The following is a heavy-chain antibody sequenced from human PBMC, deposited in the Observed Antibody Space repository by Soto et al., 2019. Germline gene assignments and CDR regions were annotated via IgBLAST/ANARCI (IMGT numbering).Heavy chain of an antibody. CDR3: ASHYAGWYFDY. CDR1: RGSISSGTNY. J-gene: IGHJ4*02. V-gene: IGHV4-39*01. Sequence: PSKPMSLTCTVSRGSISSGTNYWAWIRQPPGKGLEWIANIYYSGSTFYNPSLKSRVTMSLDTSKNQFSLTLRSVTAADTAVYYGASHYAGWYFDYWGQGTPVTVSS. CDR2: IYYSGST. D-gene: IGHD3-16*01.